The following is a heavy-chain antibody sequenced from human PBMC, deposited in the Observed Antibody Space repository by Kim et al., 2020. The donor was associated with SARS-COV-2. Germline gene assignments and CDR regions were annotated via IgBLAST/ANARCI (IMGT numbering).Heavy chain of an antibody. V-gene: IGHV3-15*01. Sequence: TTDYAAPVKGRFTISRDDSKNTLYLQMNSLKTEDTAVYYCTASIAAPLDYWGQGTLVTVSS. CDR2: TT. CDR3: TASIAAPLDY. J-gene: IGHJ4*02. D-gene: IGHD6-6*01.